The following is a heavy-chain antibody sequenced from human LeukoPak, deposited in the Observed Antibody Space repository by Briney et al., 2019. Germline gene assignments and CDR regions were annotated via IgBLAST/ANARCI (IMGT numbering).Heavy chain of an antibody. J-gene: IGHJ4*01. V-gene: IGHV4-39*01. CDR1: GVSISSSSYY. CDR2: IYSSGST. D-gene: IGHD6-25*01. Sequence: SETLSLTCNVSGVSISSSSYYWGWIRQPPGKGLEWIGSIYSSGSTYYNSSLKSGVTISIDTSKNQVSLKMSSVTAADTAVYYCAKSGGYGLIDYWGQGTLVTVSS. CDR3: AKSGGYGLIDY.